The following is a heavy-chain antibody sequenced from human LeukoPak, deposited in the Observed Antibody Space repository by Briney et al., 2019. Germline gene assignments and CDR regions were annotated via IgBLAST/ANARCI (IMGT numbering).Heavy chain of an antibody. Sequence: GGSLRLSCAASGFTFSSYWIHWVRQAPGKGLEWVSSISSSSSYIYYADSVKGRFTISRDNAKNSLYLQMNSLRAEDTAVYYCASTLINDWFDPWGQGTLVTVSS. CDR3: ASTLINDWFDP. J-gene: IGHJ5*02. CDR2: ISSSSSYI. D-gene: IGHD2-8*01. CDR1: GFTFSSYW. V-gene: IGHV3-21*01.